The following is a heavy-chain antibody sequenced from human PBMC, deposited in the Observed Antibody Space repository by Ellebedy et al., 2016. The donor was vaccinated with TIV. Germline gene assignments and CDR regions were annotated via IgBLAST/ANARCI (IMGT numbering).Heavy chain of an antibody. D-gene: IGHD5-18*01. Sequence: GGSLRLSCAASGFTFSSYAMSWVRQAPGKGLEWVSAISGSGGSTYYADSVKGRFTISRDNSKNTLYLQMNSLRAEDTAVYYCAREGRRGYSYGSFDYWGQGTLVTVSS. CDR1: GFTFSSYA. V-gene: IGHV3-23*01. CDR2: ISGSGGST. J-gene: IGHJ4*02. CDR3: AREGRRGYSYGSFDY.